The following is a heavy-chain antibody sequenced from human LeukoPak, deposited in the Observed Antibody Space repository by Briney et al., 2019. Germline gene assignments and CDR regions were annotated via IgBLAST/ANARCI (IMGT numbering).Heavy chain of an antibody. J-gene: IGHJ6*03. V-gene: IGHV3-21*01. CDR3: ARDYYDSSGYSLDYYYYMDV. Sequence: GGSLRLSCAASGFTFSKHGMNWVRQAPGKGLEWVPGISPSGDITYYADSVKGRFTISRDNAKNSLYLQMNSLRAEDTAVYYCARDYYDSSGYSLDYYYYMDVWGKGTTVTISS. D-gene: IGHD3-22*01. CDR1: GFTFSKHG. CDR2: ISPSGDIT.